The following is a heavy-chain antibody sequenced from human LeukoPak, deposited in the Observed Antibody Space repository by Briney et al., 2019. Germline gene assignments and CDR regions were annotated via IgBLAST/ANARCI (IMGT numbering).Heavy chain of an antibody. CDR3: ARHSPYYYDSSGFEGYYFDY. V-gene: IGHV4-30-2*01. J-gene: IGHJ4*02. CDR2: IYHSGST. D-gene: IGHD3-22*01. CDR1: GGSISSGGYS. Sequence: SQTLSLTCAVSGGSISSGGYSWSWIRQPPGKGLEWIGYIYHSGSTYYNPSLKSRVTISVDRSKNQFSLKLSSVTAADTAVYYCARHSPYYYDSSGFEGYYFDYWGQGTLVTVSS.